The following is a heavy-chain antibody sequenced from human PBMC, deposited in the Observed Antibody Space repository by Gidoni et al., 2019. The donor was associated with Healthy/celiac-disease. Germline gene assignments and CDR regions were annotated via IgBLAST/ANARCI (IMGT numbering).Heavy chain of an antibody. CDR1: GFTFDDYG. CDR3: ARGGDYGDFRYYFDY. Sequence: EVQLVESGGGVLRPGGSLRLSCAASGFTFDDYGMSWFRQAPGKGLEWVSGINWNGGSTGYAESVKGRFTISRDNAKNSLYLQMNSLRAEDTALYHCARGGDYGDFRYYFDYWGQGTLVTVSS. V-gene: IGHV3-20*01. J-gene: IGHJ4*02. CDR2: INWNGGST. D-gene: IGHD4-17*01.